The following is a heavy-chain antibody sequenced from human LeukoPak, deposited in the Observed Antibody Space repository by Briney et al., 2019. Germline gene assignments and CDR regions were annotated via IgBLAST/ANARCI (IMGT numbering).Heavy chain of an antibody. CDR1: GDSISSYY. Sequence: SETLSLTCTVSGDSISSYYWSWTRQPAGKGLEWIGRIYTSGNTNYNPSLKSRVTISVDKSKNQFSLKLSSVTAADTAAYYCARVSSGRTNFDYWGQGTLVTVSS. CDR3: ARVSSGRTNFDY. D-gene: IGHD6-19*01. CDR2: IYTSGNT. J-gene: IGHJ4*02. V-gene: IGHV4-4*07.